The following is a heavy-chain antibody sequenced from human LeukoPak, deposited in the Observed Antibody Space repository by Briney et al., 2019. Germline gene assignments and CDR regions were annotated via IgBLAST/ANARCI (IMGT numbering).Heavy chain of an antibody. CDR1: GGSISSYY. Sequence: PSETLSLTCTVSGGSISSYYWSWIRQPPGKGLGWIGYIYYSGSTHYNPSLKSRVTISVDTSKNQFSLKLSSVTAADTAVYYCARSLNYGSGRVDYWGQGTLVTVSS. J-gene: IGHJ4*02. D-gene: IGHD3-10*01. CDR3: ARSLNYGSGRVDY. CDR2: IYYSGST. V-gene: IGHV4-59*01.